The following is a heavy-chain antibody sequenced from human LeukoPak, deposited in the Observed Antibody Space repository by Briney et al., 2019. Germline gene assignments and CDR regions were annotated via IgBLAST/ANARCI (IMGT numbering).Heavy chain of an antibody. V-gene: IGHV1-69*05. CDR2: IMPLFNTP. CDR3: ARVDRSHFYLDV. Sequence: GASVKVSCKAAGGTFSSYTITWGRQAPGQGLEWMGGIMPLFNTPNYAQQFQGRVTMTTDESTSTAYLELSSLRFEDTAMYYCARVDRSHFYLDVWGKGTTVTVSS. CDR1: GGTFSSYT. J-gene: IGHJ6*03.